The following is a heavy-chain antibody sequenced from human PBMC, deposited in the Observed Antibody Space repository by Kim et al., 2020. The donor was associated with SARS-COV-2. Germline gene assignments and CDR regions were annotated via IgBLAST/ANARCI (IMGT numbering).Heavy chain of an antibody. J-gene: IGHJ4*02. Sequence: SETLSLTCTVSGGSISSGGYYWSWIRQHPGKGLEWIGYIYYSGSTYYNPSLKSRVTISVDTSKNQFSLKLSSVTAADTAVYYCARVAYSSGWYGEYYFDYWGQGTLVTVSS. CDR3: ARVAYSSGWYGEYYFDY. D-gene: IGHD6-19*01. CDR2: IYYSGST. V-gene: IGHV4-31*03. CDR1: GGSISSGGYY.